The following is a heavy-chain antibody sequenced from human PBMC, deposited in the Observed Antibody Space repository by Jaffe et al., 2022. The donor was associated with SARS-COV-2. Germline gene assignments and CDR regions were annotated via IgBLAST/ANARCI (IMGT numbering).Heavy chain of an antibody. Sequence: EVQLVESGGGLVQPGGSLRLSCAASGFTVNSHYMTWVRQAPGKGLEWVSVIYDSGSTNYADSVKGRFTFSRDNSKNTLYLQMTSLRAEDTAVYYCAKVSAILKGAIDYWGQGALVTVSS. V-gene: IGHV3-66*02. CDR3: AKVSAILKGAIDY. D-gene: IGHD2-2*01. CDR1: GFTVNSHY. CDR2: IYDSGST. J-gene: IGHJ4*02.